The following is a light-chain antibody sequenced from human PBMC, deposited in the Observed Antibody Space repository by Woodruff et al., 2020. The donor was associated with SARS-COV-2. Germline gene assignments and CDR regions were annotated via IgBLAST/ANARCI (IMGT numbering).Light chain of an antibody. J-gene: IGLJ3*02. V-gene: IGLV1-51*01. Sequence: GIPDRFSGSKSGTSATLDITGLQTGDEADYYCSSYTSSSTLVFGGGTKLTVL. CDR3: SSYTSSSTLV.